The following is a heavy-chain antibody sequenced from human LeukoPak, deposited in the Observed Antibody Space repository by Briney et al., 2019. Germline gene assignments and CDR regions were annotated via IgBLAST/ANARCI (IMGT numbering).Heavy chain of an antibody. D-gene: IGHD6-19*01. CDR1: GYTFTSYA. CDR3: ARDRWLVPRGYFDY. CDR2: INAGNGNT. J-gene: IGHJ4*02. Sequence: ASVKVSCKASGYTFTSYAMHWVRQAPGQRLEWMGWINAGNGNTKYSQKFQGRVTMTRDTSASTAYMELSGLRSEDTAVYYCARDRWLVPRGYFDYWGQGPLVTVSP. V-gene: IGHV1-3*01.